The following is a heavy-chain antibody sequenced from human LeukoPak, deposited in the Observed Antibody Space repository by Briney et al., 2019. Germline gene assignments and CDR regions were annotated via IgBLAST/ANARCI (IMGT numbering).Heavy chain of an antibody. V-gene: IGHV1-2*02. CDR1: GYTFTSYG. J-gene: IGHJ4*02. D-gene: IGHD2-8*01. CDR3: ARAFGYCTNGVCSALDY. CDR2: INPNSGGT. Sequence: ASVKVSCKASGYTFTSYGIGWVRQAPGQGLEWMGWINPNSGGTNYAQKLQGRVTMTRDTSISTAYMELSRLRSDDTAVYYCARAFGYCTNGVCSALDYWGQGTLVTVSS.